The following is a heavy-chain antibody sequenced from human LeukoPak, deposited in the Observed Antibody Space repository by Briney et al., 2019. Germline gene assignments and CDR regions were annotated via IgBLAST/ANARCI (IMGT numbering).Heavy chain of an antibody. D-gene: IGHD6-13*01. V-gene: IGHV1-69*13. CDR3: ARDFSSWYERPHTGFDY. CDR1: GGTFSSYA. Sequence: SVNVSCKASGGTFSSYAISWVRQAPGQGLEWMGGIIPIFGTANYAQKFQGRVTITADESTSTAYMELSSLRSEDTAVYYCARDFSSWYERPHTGFDYWGQGTLVTVSS. CDR2: IIPIFGTA. J-gene: IGHJ4*02.